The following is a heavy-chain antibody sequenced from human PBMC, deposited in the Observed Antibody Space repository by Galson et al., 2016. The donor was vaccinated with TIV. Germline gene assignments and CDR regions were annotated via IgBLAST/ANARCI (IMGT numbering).Heavy chain of an antibody. J-gene: IGHJ4*02. Sequence: SLRLSCAASGFTFSSYGFHWVRQAPGKGLEWIAFISYDGSDQNYADSVKGRFTISRDRSKSTLYLQMRSLRAEDTALYYCARVRDSYYFDSWGQGTLVIVSS. CDR1: GFTFSSYG. CDR2: ISYDGSDQ. V-gene: IGHV3-30*04. CDR3: ARVRDSYYFDS. D-gene: IGHD2-21*02.